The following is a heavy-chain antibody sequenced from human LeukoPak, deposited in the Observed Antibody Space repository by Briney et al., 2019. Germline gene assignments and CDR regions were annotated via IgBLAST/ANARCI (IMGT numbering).Heavy chain of an antibody. V-gene: IGHV4-38-2*01. CDR3: ARHIVVVPAAIPAGYYFDY. Sequence: PSETLSLTCAVSGYSISSGYYWGWIRQPPGKGLEWIGSIYHSGSTYYNPSLKSRVTISVDTSKNQFSLKLSSVTAADTAVYYCARHIVVVPAAIPAGYYFDYWGQGTLVTVSS. D-gene: IGHD2-2*02. CDR1: GYSISSGYY. CDR2: IYHSGST. J-gene: IGHJ4*02.